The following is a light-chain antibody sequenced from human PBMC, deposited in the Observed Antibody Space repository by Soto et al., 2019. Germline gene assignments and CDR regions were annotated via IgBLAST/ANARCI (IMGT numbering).Light chain of an antibody. V-gene: IGLV2-11*01. CDR2: DVT. J-gene: IGLJ1*01. CDR1: SSDVGRYDY. CDR3: CSYAGDSYL. Sequence: QSVLTQPRSVSGSPGQSVTISCTGSSSDVGRYDYVSWYQQHPGKAPKLIIYDVTQRPSGVPDHFSGSKSGNTASLTISGLQADDEADYYCCSYAGDSYLFGTGTTVTVL.